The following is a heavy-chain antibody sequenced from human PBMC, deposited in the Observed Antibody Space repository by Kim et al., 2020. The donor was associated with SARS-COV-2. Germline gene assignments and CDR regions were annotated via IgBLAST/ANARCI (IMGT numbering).Heavy chain of an antibody. D-gene: IGHD3-22*01. V-gene: IGHV3-66*01. CDR1: GYTVTYSY. Sequence: GGSLRLSCAASGYTVTYSYMGWVRQAPGKGLEWVSFIYSGDNTIYADSVKGRLIISRDHSKNTLYLQMNSLRAEDTAVYYCATVVFYYDAGYFKNWGQGTLVIVSS. J-gene: IGHJ1*01. CDR3: ATVVFYYDAGYFKN. CDR2: IYSGDNT.